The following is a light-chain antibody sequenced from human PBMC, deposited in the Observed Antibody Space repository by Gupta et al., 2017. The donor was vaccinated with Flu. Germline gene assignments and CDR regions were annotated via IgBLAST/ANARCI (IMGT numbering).Light chain of an antibody. J-gene: IGKJ1*01. Sequence: EIVLTQSPATLSLSPGERATLSCRASQSVSSYLAWYQQKPGQAPRLLIYDASNRDTGIPARFSGSGYGKDVTLTISSREPEDFAGYYCQQRSNWPPWTFGQGTXVEIK. CDR3: QQRSNWPPWT. CDR1: QSVSSY. CDR2: DAS. V-gene: IGKV3-11*01.